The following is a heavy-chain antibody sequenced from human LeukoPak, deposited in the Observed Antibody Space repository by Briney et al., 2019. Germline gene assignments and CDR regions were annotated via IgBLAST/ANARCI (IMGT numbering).Heavy chain of an antibody. D-gene: IGHD3-3*01. CDR1: GGSISSYY. CDR2: IYYSGST. Sequence: SETLSLTCTVSGGSISSYYWSWIRQPLGKGLEWIGYIYYSGSTNYNPSLKSRVTISVDTSKNQFSLKLSSVTAADTAVYYCARSAASQYYDFWSGYSHDAFDIWGQGTMVTVSS. J-gene: IGHJ3*02. V-gene: IGHV4-59*01. CDR3: ARSAASQYYDFWSGYSHDAFDI.